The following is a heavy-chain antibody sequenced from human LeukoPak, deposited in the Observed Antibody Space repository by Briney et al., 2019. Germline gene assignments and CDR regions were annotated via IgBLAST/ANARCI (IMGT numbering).Heavy chain of an antibody. CDR1: GYTLTELS. CDR3: ATYPSPTMLFDY. V-gene: IGHV1-24*01. D-gene: IGHD3-10*01. Sequence: ASVKVSCKVSGYTLTELSMHWVRQAPGRGLEWMGGFDPEDGETIYAQKFQGRVTMTEDTSTDTAYMELSSLRSEDTAVYYCATYPSPTMLFDYWGQGTLVTVSS. CDR2: FDPEDGET. J-gene: IGHJ4*02.